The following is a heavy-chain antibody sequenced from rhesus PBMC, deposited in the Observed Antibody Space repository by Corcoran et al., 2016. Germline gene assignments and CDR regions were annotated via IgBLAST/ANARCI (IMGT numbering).Heavy chain of an antibody. Sequence: QVQLQESGPGLVKPSETLSLTCAVSGYSISSNYWNWIRQPPGKGLEWIGSIYGRGGSNSLNPSLQSRVTLSVDTSKNQVSLKLSSVTAADTAVYYCARDNSGSYGEYFDYWGQGLLVTVSS. D-gene: IGHD6-25*01. CDR3: ARDNSGSYGEYFDY. CDR1: GYSISSNY. CDR2: IYGRGGSN. J-gene: IGHJ4*01. V-gene: IGHV4S14*01.